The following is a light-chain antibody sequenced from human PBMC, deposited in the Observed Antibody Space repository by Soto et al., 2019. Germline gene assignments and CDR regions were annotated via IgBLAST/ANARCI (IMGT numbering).Light chain of an antibody. CDR1: QSITTY. CDR2: AAA. CDR3: QESYSTPLT. Sequence: IQMTQSPSSLSASVGDRVTITCRASQSITTYLNWYQQTSGEAPKLLIYAAARLQTGVTSRFSGSGSGTDFTLTINNLQPEDFASYFCQESYSTPLTVGGGTKVEIK. V-gene: IGKV1-39*01. J-gene: IGKJ4*01.